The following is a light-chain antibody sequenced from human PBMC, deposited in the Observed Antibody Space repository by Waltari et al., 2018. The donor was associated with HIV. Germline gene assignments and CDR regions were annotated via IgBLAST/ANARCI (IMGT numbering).Light chain of an antibody. CDR2: DDV. V-gene: IGLV3-21*02. J-gene: IGLJ2*01. CDR3: QVWDRGYKEAV. CDR1: NIGRNS. Sequence: SYVFTQAPSISVAPGQTATISCGNIGRNSVPWYRQKPGRAPLLVVLDDVDRSSGIPARFSGARSGERATLTISGVEAGDEADYYCQVWDRGYKEAVFGGGT.